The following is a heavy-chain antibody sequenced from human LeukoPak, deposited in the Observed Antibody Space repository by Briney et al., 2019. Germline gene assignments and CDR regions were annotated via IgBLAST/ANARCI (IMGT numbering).Heavy chain of an antibody. CDR1: GGSFSGYY. J-gene: IGHJ5*02. CDR3: ARGPLSFDP. CDR2: INHSGST. V-gene: IGHV4-34*01. Sequence: PSETLSVTCAVYGGSFSGYYWSWIRQPPGKGLEWIGEINHSGSTNYNPSLKSRVTISVDTSKNQFSLKLSSVTAADTAVYYCARGPLSFDPWGQGTLVTVSS.